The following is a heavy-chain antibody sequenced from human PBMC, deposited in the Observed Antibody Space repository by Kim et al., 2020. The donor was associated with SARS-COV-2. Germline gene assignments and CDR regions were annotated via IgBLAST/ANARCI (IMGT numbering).Heavy chain of an antibody. V-gene: IGHV3-13*01. CDR3: ARGEARRGDFDL. Sequence: GGSLRLSCAASGFTFSTYDMHWVRQGTGKGLEWVSGIGLAGDTYYSGSVKGRFTISRENAKNSLYLQMNSLRAGDTAVYYCARGEARRGDFDLWGRGTLVTVSS. J-gene: IGHJ2*01. D-gene: IGHD3-10*01. CDR2: IGLAGDT. CDR1: GFTFSTYD.